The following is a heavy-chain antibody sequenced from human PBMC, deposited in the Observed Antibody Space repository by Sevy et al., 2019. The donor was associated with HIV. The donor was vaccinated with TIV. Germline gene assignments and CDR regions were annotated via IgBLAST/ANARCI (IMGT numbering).Heavy chain of an antibody. CDR2: TRNKADSYTT. D-gene: IGHD6-13*01. V-gene: IGHV3-72*01. CDR3: ATHAGIAAAGRVFDY. Sequence: GESLKISCAASGFTFSDHYMEWVRQAPGKGLEWVGRTRNKADSYTTEYAASVKGRFTISRDDSKNSLYLQMNSLKTEDMAVYYCATHAGIAAAGRVFDYWGQGSLVTVSS. CDR1: GFTFSDHY. J-gene: IGHJ4*02.